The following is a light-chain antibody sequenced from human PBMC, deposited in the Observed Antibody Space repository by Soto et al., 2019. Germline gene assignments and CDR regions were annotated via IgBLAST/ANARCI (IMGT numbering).Light chain of an antibody. CDR1: SSDVGGYNY. V-gene: IGLV2-14*01. CDR2: EVS. Sequence: QSALTQPASVSGSPGQSITISCTGTSSDVGGYNYVSWYQQQSGKAPKLMIHEVSNRPSGVSNRFSGSKSGNTASLTISGLQAEDEADYYCSSYTRSSTSYVFGTGTKVTVL. J-gene: IGLJ1*01. CDR3: SSYTRSSTSYV.